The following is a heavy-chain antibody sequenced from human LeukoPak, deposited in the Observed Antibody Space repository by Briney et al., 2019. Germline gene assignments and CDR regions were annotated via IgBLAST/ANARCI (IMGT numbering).Heavy chain of an antibody. V-gene: IGHV4-34*01. Sequence: SETLSLTCAVYGGSFSGYYWSWIRQPPGKGLEWIGEINHSGSTNYNPSLKSRVTISVDTSKNQFSLKLSSVTAADTAVYYCARAASGAFDIWGQGTMVTVSS. CDR1: GGSFSGYY. D-gene: IGHD3-10*01. CDR2: INHSGST. J-gene: IGHJ3*02. CDR3: ARAASGAFDI.